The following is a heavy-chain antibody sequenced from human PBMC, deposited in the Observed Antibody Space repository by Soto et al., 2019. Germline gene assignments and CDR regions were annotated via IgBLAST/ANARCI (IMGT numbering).Heavy chain of an antibody. D-gene: IGHD2-15*01. Sequence: GGSLRLSCAASGSTFSSYAMSWVRQAPGKGLEWVSVISGSGDSTYYADSVKGRFTISRDNSKNTLYVQMNSLRAEDTAEYYCARELGYCSGGNGYMHGAFDFWGRGTMVTVSS. CDR2: ISGSGDST. CDR1: GSTFSSYA. J-gene: IGHJ3*01. CDR3: ARELGYCSGGNGYMHGAFDF. V-gene: IGHV3-23*01.